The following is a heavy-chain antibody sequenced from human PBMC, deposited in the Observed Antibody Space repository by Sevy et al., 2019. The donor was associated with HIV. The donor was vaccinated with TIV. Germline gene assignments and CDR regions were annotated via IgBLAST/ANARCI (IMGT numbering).Heavy chain of an antibody. J-gene: IGHJ6*02. Sequence: GGSLRLSCAASGFAMSSYWVTWVRQVPGKGLEWVANIKQDGSVRKYLDSVRGRFTISRDNAKNSVYLEMNSLRAEDTAVYYCARARVDSGSYHYYYYGMDVWGQGTTVTVSS. CDR3: ARARVDSGSYHYYYYGMDV. D-gene: IGHD1-26*01. CDR1: GFAMSSYW. V-gene: IGHV3-7*01. CDR2: IKQDGSVR.